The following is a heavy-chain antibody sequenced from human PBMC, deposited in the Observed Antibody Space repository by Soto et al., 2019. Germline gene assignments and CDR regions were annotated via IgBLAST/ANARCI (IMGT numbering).Heavy chain of an antibody. Sequence: GGSLRLSCAASGFTFGSYAISWVRHAPGKGLEWVSAISGSVGSTYYADSVKGRFTISRDNSKNTLYLQMNSLRAEDTAVYYFAKDAWVGGYDSVFDYWGQGSLGTVS. CDR2: ISGSVGST. CDR3: AKDAWVGGYDSVFDY. V-gene: IGHV3-23*01. CDR1: GFTFGSYA. D-gene: IGHD5-12*01. J-gene: IGHJ4*02.